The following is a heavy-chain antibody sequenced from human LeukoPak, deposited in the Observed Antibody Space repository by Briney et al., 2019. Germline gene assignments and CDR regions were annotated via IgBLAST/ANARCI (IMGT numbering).Heavy chain of an antibody. CDR1: GFTFSSYG. CDR2: IRYDGSNK. D-gene: IGHD3-22*01. V-gene: IGHV3-30*02. CDR3: AREDRYYYDSSGYVAGFDY. J-gene: IGHJ4*02. Sequence: GGSLRLSCAASGFTFSSYGMHWVRQAPGKGLEWVAFIRYDGSNKYYADSVKGRFTISRDNAKNSLYLQMNSLRAEDTAVYYCAREDRYYYDSSGYVAGFDYWGQGTLVTVSS.